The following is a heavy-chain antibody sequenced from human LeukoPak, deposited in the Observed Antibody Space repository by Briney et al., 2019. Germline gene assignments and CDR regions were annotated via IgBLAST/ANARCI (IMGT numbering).Heavy chain of an antibody. J-gene: IGHJ5*02. Sequence: SETLSLTCTVSGGSISSGGYYWSWIRQHPGKGLEWIGYIYYSGSTYYNPSLKSRVTISVDTSKNQFSLKLSSVTAADTAGYYCARVCDVVVPAAYWFDPWGQGTLVTSPQ. CDR2: IYYSGST. CDR1: GGSISSGGYY. CDR3: ARVCDVVVPAAYWFDP. D-gene: IGHD2-2*01. V-gene: IGHV4-31*03.